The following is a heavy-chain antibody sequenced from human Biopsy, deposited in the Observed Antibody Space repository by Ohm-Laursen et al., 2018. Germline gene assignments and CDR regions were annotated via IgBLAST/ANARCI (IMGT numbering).Heavy chain of an antibody. CDR2: IDWNSRNI. Sequence: SLRLSCAASGFTFDDFAMHWVRQSPGKGLEWVAGIDWNSRNINYGDSVKGRFTISRDNAKNSLYLRMNSLRAEDTAVYFCARARDDFVVVPAAFFDFWGQGTLVTVSS. D-gene: IGHD2-15*01. J-gene: IGHJ4*02. CDR3: ARARDDFVVVPAAFFDF. V-gene: IGHV3-9*01. CDR1: GFTFDDFA.